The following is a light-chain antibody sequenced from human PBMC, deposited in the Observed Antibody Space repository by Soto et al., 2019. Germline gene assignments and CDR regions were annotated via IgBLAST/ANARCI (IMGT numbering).Light chain of an antibody. J-gene: IGKJ1*01. Sequence: DIQMTQSPSSLSASVGDSLTIICRACQYISTYLNWYQQKPGKAPKLLIYVASNLQSGVPSRFSGSGSGTDFTLTISSLQPEDIATYYCQESYSTSFGQGTKVDIK. CDR1: QYISTY. CDR2: VAS. V-gene: IGKV1-39*01. CDR3: QESYSTS.